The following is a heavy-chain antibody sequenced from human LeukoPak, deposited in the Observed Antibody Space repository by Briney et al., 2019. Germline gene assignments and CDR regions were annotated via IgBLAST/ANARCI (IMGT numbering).Heavy chain of an antibody. D-gene: IGHD3-22*01. J-gene: IGHJ4*02. Sequence: PSQTLSLTCTVSGGSISSGGYYWSWIRQHPGKGLEWIGYIYYSGSTYYNPSLKSRVTISVDTSKNQFSLKLSSVTAADTAVYYCARVAGYYDSSGYSKGPFDYWGQGTLVTVSS. CDR1: GGSISSGGYY. CDR2: IYYSGST. CDR3: ARVAGYYDSSGYSKGPFDY. V-gene: IGHV4-31*03.